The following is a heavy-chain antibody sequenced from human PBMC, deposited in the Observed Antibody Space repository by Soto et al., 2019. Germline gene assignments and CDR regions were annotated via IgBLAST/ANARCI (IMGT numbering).Heavy chain of an antibody. J-gene: IGHJ6*03. Sequence: QVQLEHSGAEVKRPGASVKVSCKASGYSFTTFGLNWVRQAPGQGLEWMGWISGYNAQTIYAQKVQGRDTMTKDTSTSTAYMELRSLRSDDTAVYYFAREIAKWLSDTDTCYYKAVWGKGTAVNVPS. CDR3: AREIAKWLSDTDTCYYKAV. CDR2: ISGYNAQT. CDR1: GYSFTTFG. D-gene: IGHD3-22*01. V-gene: IGHV1-18*01.